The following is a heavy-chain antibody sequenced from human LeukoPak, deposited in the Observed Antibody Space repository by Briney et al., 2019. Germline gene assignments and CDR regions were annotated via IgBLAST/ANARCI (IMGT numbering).Heavy chain of an antibody. CDR3: ASSLWFGEPSLDY. V-gene: IGHV3-33*01. J-gene: IGHJ4*02. Sequence: PGRSLRLSCAASGFTFSSYGMHWVRQAPGKGLEWVAVIWYDGSNKYYADSVKGRFTISRDNSKNTLYLQMNSLRAEDTAVYYCASSLWFGEPSLDYWGQGTLVTVSS. CDR2: IWYDGSNK. CDR1: GFTFSSYG. D-gene: IGHD3-10*01.